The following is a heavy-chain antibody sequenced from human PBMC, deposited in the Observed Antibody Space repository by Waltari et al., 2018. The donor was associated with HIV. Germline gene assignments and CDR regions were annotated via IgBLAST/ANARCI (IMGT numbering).Heavy chain of an antibody. D-gene: IGHD3-22*01. J-gene: IGHJ4*02. CDR2: INPSGST. CDR3: ARGPGNDSSGRYRSAKYFDH. V-gene: IGHV4-34*02. CDR1: GESFTGNY. Sequence: QVQLKQWGAGLLKPSETLSLTCAVYGESFTGNYWTWIRQPPGKGLEWVGEINPSGSTIYSPALKSRVNISLDTSKNQFSLELNAVTAADTAVYYCARGPGNDSSGRYRSAKYFDHWGQGIRVTVSS.